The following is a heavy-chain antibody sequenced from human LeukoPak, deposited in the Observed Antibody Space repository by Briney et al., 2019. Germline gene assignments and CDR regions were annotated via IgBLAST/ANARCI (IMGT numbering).Heavy chain of an antibody. CDR3: ASGLELDY. CDR2: IKQDGSEK. CDR1: GFTFRSYW. J-gene: IGHJ4*02. V-gene: IGHV3-7*03. Sequence: GGSLRLSCAASGFTFRSYWMGWVRQAPGKGLEWVANIKQDGSEKNYVDSVKGRFTISRDNAKNSLYLQMNSLRAEDTAVYYCASGLELDYWGQGTLVTVSS.